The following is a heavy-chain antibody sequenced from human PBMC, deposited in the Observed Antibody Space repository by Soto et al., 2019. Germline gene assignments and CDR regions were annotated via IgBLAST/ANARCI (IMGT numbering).Heavy chain of an antibody. CDR2: ISYDGSNK. CDR3: SYGYYYYYGMDV. D-gene: IGHD1-26*01. Sequence: QVQLVESGGGVVQPGRSLRLSCAASGFTFSSYGMHWVRQAPGKGLEWVAVISYDGSNKYYADSVKGRFTISRDNSKNTLYLQMNSLRDEDTAVYFCSYGYYYYYGMDVWGQVTTVTVSS. V-gene: IGHV3-30*03. J-gene: IGHJ6*02. CDR1: GFTFSSYG.